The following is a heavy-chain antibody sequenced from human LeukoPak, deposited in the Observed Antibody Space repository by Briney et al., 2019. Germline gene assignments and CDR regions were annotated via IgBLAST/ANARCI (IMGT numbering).Heavy chain of an antibody. CDR3: AKDARRTFGLSSGLYRGSYYFDY. Sequence: GGSLRLSCAASGFTFSSYWMHWVRQAPGKGLVGVSRINDDGRSTSYADSVKGRFTISRDNSKNTLFLQVNSLRAEDTAVYYCAKDARRTFGLSSGLYRGSYYFDYWGQGTLVTVSS. CDR1: GFTFSSYW. V-gene: IGHV3-74*01. J-gene: IGHJ4*02. D-gene: IGHD6-19*01. CDR2: INDDGRST.